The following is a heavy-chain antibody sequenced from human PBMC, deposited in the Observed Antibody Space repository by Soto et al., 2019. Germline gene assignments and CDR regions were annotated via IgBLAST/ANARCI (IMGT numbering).Heavy chain of an antibody. CDR3: ERGSNWFDP. CDR2: INHSGST. V-gene: IGHV4-34*01. Sequence: QVQLQQWGAGLLKPSETLSLTCAVYGGSFSGYYWCWIRQPPGKGLEWIGEINHSGSTNYNPSLKSRVPISVDTSKNQFSLKLSSVTAADSAVYYCERGSNWFDPWGQGTLVTVSS. CDR1: GGSFSGYY. J-gene: IGHJ5*02.